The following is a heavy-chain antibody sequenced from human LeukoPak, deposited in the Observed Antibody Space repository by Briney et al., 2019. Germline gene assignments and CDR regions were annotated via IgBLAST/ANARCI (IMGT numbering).Heavy chain of an antibody. D-gene: IGHD3-22*01. CDR2: ICGSGGST. Sequence: PGGSLRLSCAASGFTFSSYAMSWVRQAPGKGLEWVSAICGSGGSTYYADSVKGRFTISRDKSKNTLYLQMNSQRAEDTAVYYCAKGAAGSGYSFFDYWGQGTLVTVSS. J-gene: IGHJ4*02. CDR1: GFTFSSYA. V-gene: IGHV3-23*01. CDR3: AKGAAGSGYSFFDY.